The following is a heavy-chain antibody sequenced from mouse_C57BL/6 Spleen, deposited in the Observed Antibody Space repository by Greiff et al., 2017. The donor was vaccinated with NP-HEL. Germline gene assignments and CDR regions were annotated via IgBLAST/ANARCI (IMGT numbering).Heavy chain of an antibody. J-gene: IGHJ1*03. CDR2: IDPSDSYT. Sequence: VQLQQPGAELVRPGTSVKLSCKASGYTFTSYWMHWVKQRPGQGLEWIGVIDPSDSYTNYNQKFKGKATLTVDTSSSTAYMQLSSLTSENSAVYYCASPINYGNYDWYFDVWGTGTTVTVSS. V-gene: IGHV1-59*01. CDR3: ASPINYGNYDWYFDV. D-gene: IGHD2-1*01. CDR1: GYTFTSYW.